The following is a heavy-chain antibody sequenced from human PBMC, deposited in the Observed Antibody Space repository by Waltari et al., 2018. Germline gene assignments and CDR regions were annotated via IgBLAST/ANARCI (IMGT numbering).Heavy chain of an antibody. D-gene: IGHD6-13*01. CDR1: GYTFTSYV. CDR3: ARGVFGYSSSWYWFDP. J-gene: IGHJ5*02. CDR2: MNPHSGNT. V-gene: IGHV1-8*03. Sequence: QVQLVQSGAEVKKPGASVKVSCKASGYTFTSYVINWVRQATGQRLEWMGWMNPHSGNTGYAKKFQGRVTITRNTSIITAYMELSSLRSEDTAVYYCARGVFGYSSSWYWFDPWGQGTLVTVSS.